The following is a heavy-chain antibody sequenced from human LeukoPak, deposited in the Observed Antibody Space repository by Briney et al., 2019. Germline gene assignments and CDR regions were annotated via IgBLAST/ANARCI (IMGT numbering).Heavy chain of an antibody. D-gene: IGHD3-3*01. CDR3: ASRLEWLSLKVGDV. CDR2: IYYSGST. CDR1: GGSISSSSYY. J-gene: IGHJ6*04. Sequence: PSETLSLTCTVSGGSISSSSYYWGWIRQPPGKGLEWIGSIYYSGSTYYNPSLKSRVTISVDTSKNQFSLKLSSVTAADTAVYYCASRLEWLSLKVGDVWGKGTTVTVSS. V-gene: IGHV4-39*01.